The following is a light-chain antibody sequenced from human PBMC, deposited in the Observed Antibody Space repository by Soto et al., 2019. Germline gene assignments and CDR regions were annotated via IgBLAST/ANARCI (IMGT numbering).Light chain of an antibody. Sequence: EIVLTQSPATLSLSPGERATLSCRASRNVGDFLAWYRQKPGQAPRLLIYDASTRATGIPARFSSRGAGTDFTLTISSLEPEDFEIYYCQQRINWPQTFGQGTRVEIK. CDR2: DAS. J-gene: IGKJ1*01. CDR1: RNVGDF. V-gene: IGKV3-11*01. CDR3: QQRINWPQT.